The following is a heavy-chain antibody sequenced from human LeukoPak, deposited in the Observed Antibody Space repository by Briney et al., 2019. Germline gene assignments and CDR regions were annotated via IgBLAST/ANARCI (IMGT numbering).Heavy chain of an antibody. Sequence: SVKVSCKASGYTFTGYYMHWVRQAPGQGLEWMGGILPIFGTANYAQKFQGRVTITADKSTSTAYMELSSLRSEDTAVYYCASRYSSSWTLYYWGQGTLVTVSS. J-gene: IGHJ4*02. CDR3: ASRYSSSWTLYY. V-gene: IGHV1-69*06. CDR1: GYTFTGYY. CDR2: ILPIFGTA. D-gene: IGHD6-13*01.